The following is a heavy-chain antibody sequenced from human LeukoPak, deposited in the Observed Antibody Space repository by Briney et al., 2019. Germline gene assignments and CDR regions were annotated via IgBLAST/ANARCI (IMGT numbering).Heavy chain of an antibody. Sequence: SETLSLTCTVSGGSISSSSYYWSWIRQPPGKGLEWIGYIYYSGSTNYNPSLKSRVTISVDTSKNQFSLKLSSVTAADTAVYYCARSTRRVVATIPFDYWGQGTLVTVSS. CDR2: IYYSGST. V-gene: IGHV4-61*05. J-gene: IGHJ4*02. CDR1: GGSISSSSYY. D-gene: IGHD5-12*01. CDR3: ARSTRRVVATIPFDY.